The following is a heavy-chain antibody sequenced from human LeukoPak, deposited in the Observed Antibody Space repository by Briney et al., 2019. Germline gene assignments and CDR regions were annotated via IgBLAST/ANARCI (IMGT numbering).Heavy chain of an antibody. CDR3: ARGRRARQLGIAWYFDL. CDR2: INHSGST. J-gene: IGHJ2*01. D-gene: IGHD7-27*01. Sequence: SETLSLTCTVSGGSISSGSYYWSWIRQPPGKGLEWIGEINHSGSTNYNPSLKSRVTISVDTSKNQFSLKLSSVTAADTAVYYCARGRRARQLGIAWYFDLWGRGTLVTVSS. V-gene: IGHV4-39*07. CDR1: GGSISSGSYY.